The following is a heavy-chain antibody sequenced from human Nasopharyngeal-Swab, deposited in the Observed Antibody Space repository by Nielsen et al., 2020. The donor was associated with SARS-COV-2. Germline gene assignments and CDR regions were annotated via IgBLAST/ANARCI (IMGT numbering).Heavy chain of an antibody. V-gene: IGHV3-30-3*01. CDR2: ISYDGSNK. J-gene: IGHJ1*01. D-gene: IGHD6-19*01. Sequence: GGSLRLSCAASGFTFSSYAMHWVRQAPGKGLEWVAVISYDGSNKYYADSVKGRFTISRDNARNSLFLQMNSLRAEDTAVYYCARVSVAGQEYFHHWGQGTLVTVSS. CDR1: GFTFSSYA. CDR3: ARVSVAGQEYFHH.